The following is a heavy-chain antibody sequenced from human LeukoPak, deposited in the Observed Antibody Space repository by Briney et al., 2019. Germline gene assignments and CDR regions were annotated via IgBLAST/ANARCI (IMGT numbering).Heavy chain of an antibody. J-gene: IGHJ3*02. Sequence: SETLSLTCSVSGGSISSGNYYCSWIRQHPGKGLEWVGSIYYSGTTSYTPSLKSRVSISVETSKNQFSLRLSSVTAADTAVYYCARADTGYHGFDIWGQGTMVTVSS. V-gene: IGHV4-31*03. CDR3: ARADTGYHGFDI. D-gene: IGHD5-18*01. CDR2: IYYSGTT. CDR1: GGSISSGNYY.